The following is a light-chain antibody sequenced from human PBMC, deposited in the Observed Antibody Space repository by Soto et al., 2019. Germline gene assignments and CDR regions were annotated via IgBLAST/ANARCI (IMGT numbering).Light chain of an antibody. V-gene: IGKV1-39*01. Sequence: DIQMTQSPSSLSASVGDRVTITCRASQSISSYLNWYQQKRGEAPKLLIYAASRLQSGVPSRFSGSGSGTDFTLTISSLQPEDFATYYCHQSYNTPRTFGQGTKVEIK. CDR1: QSISSY. CDR2: AAS. J-gene: IGKJ1*01. CDR3: HQSYNTPRT.